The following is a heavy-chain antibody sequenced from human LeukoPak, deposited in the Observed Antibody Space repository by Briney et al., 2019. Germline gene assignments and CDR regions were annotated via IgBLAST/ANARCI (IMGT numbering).Heavy chain of an antibody. CDR2: FNGAGNP. CDR3: ARGGYFDWLYGMDV. Sequence: GGSLRLSCAASGLTFSGAWIHWVRQVPGKGLVWISRFNGAGNPTYADFVKGRFTISRDNAKNSLYLQMNSLRAEDTAVYYWARGGYFDWLYGMDVWGQGTTVTVSS. V-gene: IGHV3-74*03. J-gene: IGHJ6*02. CDR1: GLTFSGAW. D-gene: IGHD3-9*01.